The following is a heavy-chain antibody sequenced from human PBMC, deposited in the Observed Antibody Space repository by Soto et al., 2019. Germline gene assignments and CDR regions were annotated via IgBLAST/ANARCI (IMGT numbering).Heavy chain of an antibody. V-gene: IGHV3-9*01. D-gene: IGHD5-12*01. CDR3: AKDMGYDLSPLGYFDY. CDR2: ISWNSVSI. J-gene: IGHJ4*02. Sequence: GVSLVLSGAASGFTFDDYAMHWVRQAPGKGLEWVSGISWNSVSIGYADSVKGRFTISRDNAKNSLYLQMNSLRSEDTALYYCAKDMGYDLSPLGYFDYWGQGTLVTVSS. CDR1: GFTFDDYA.